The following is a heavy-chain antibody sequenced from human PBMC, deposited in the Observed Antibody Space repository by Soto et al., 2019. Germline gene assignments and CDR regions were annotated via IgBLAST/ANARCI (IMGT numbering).Heavy chain of an antibody. V-gene: IGHV1-18*01. J-gene: IGHJ4*02. CDR2: ISRYNGHT. Sequence: QVQLGQSGAEVKKPGASLKVSCKSSGYTFTSYGIIWLRQAPAQWLEWMGWISRYNGHTNYARKLHGRVTLTTETTTSTAYRELGSLRSDDKAVYYCASVDYDFWSGQHYYFDYWGQGTLVTVAS. CDR3: ASVDYDFWSGQHYYFDY. CDR1: GYTFTSYG. D-gene: IGHD3-3*01.